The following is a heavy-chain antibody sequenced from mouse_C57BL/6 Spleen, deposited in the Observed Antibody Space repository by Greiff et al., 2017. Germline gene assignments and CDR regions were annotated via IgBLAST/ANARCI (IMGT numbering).Heavy chain of an antibody. Sequence: QVQLQQSGAELVRPGASVTLSCKASGYTFTDYEMHWVKQTPVHGLEWIGAIDPETGGTAYNQKFTGKAILTADKSSSTAYMELRSMTAEDSAVYYCTRFTTVVAGGSYAMDYWGQGTSVTVSS. V-gene: IGHV1-15*01. D-gene: IGHD1-1*01. CDR3: TRFTTVVAGGSYAMDY. J-gene: IGHJ4*01. CDR2: IDPETGGT. CDR1: GYTFTDYE.